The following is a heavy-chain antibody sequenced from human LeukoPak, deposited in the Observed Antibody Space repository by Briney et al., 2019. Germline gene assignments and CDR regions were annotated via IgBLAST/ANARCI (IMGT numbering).Heavy chain of an antibody. CDR2: TYYRSKWYN. V-gene: IGHV6-1*01. D-gene: IGHD5-12*01. Sequence: SQTLSHTCAISGDSVSSNSAAWNWIRQSPSRGLEWLGRTYYRSKWYNDYAVSVKSRITINPDTSKNQFSLQLNSVTPEDTAVYYCARDSPGVTWLRFNWFDPWGQGTLVTVSS. CDR3: ARDSPGVTWLRFNWFDP. J-gene: IGHJ5*02. CDR1: GDSVSSNSAA.